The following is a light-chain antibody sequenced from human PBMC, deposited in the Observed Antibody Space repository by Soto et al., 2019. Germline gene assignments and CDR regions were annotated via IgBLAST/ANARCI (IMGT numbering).Light chain of an antibody. CDR1: HVISNY. J-gene: IGKJ1*01. V-gene: IGKV1-27*01. Sequence: DIQMTQSPSSLSASVGDRVTITCRASHVISNYVAWYQQKPGKVPKLLIFAASTLQSGVPSRFSGSGSGTDFTLTISSLQPDDVATYYCQKYSSAPRTFGQGTKVEIK. CDR3: QKYSSAPRT. CDR2: AAS.